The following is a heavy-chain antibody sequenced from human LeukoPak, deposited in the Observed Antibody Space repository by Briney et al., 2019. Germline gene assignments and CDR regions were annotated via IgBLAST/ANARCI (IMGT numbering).Heavy chain of an antibody. CDR1: GFTFSSYS. CDR2: ISSSSSYI. CDR3: ARVQDILTGYYFDY. D-gene: IGHD3-9*01. V-gene: IGHV3-21*01. Sequence: GVSLRLSCAASGFTFSSYSMNWVRQAPGKGLEWVSSISSSSSYIYYADSVKGRFTISRDNAKNSLYLQMNSLRAEDTAVYYCARVQDILTGYYFDYWGQGTLVTVSS. J-gene: IGHJ4*02.